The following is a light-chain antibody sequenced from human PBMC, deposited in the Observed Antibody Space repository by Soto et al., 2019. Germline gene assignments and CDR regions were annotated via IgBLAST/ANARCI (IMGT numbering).Light chain of an antibody. J-gene: IGKJ5*01. CDR1: QRMSSY. Sequence: LTQHTATLCLSPGGSATLSSRASQRMSSYLAWYQQKPGQAPRLLIYDTSIRASGIPARFSGSGSGSVFTLTISGQDPVGFAVDYGQQRSMCPLSCGQGTRLEIK. V-gene: IGKV3-11*01. CDR3: QQRSMCPLS. CDR2: DTS.